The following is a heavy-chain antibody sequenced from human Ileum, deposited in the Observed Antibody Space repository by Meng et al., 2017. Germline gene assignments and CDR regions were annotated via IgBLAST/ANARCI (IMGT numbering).Heavy chain of an antibody. D-gene: IGHD3-22*01. CDR3: AGRARDVAYYDSSGFG. Sequence: GESLKISCQGSESRFNTYWIGWVRQLPGKGLEWVGIIHPGDSDVQYSKSFQGQVTIDADKSITTVYLQWSRLRASGTGTYYSAGRARDVAYYDSSGFGWGQGTLVTVSS. V-gene: IGHV5-51*01. J-gene: IGHJ4*02. CDR1: ESRFNTYW. CDR2: IHPGDSDV.